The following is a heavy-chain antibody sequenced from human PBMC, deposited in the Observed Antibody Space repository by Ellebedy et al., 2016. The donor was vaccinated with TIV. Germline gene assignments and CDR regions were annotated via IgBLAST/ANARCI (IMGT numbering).Heavy chain of an antibody. Sequence: AASVKVSCKASGYTFTSYGISWVRQAPGKGLEWMGWISAYTGNTNYAQNLQGRVTMTTDTSTSTAYMELRSLGSDDPAVYSSARVPRGHDYGGVNWFDPWGQGTLVTVSS. CDR3: ARVPRGHDYGGVNWFDP. CDR1: GYTFTSYG. J-gene: IGHJ5*01. D-gene: IGHD4-23*01. V-gene: IGHV1-18*01. CDR2: ISAYTGNT.